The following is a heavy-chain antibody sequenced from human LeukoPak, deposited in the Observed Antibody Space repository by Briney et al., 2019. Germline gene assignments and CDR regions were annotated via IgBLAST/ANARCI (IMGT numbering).Heavy chain of an antibody. CDR1: GGSINRNNY. CDR3: AIGFHASGSYSG. J-gene: IGHJ4*02. CDR2: MYYSGTP. D-gene: IGHD1-26*01. Sequence: PSETPSLSRILSGGSINRNNYWGWTRQPPGKGLEWIGSMYYSGTPYYNPTLKSRVTISIDTSKNQFSLMLSSVTAADTAVYYCAIGFHASGSYSGWGQGTLVTVSS. V-gene: IGHV4-39*07.